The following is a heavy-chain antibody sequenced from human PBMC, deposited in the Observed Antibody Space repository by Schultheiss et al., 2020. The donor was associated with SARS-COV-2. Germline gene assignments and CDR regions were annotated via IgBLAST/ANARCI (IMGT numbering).Heavy chain of an antibody. V-gene: IGHV3-23*01. CDR3: ARDPGGSYHRYYFDY. J-gene: IGHJ4*02. D-gene: IGHD1-26*01. CDR2: ISGSGGST. CDR1: GFPFSSYA. Sequence: GGSLRLSCAASGFPFSSYALHWVRQAPGKGLEWVSAISGSGGSTYYADSVKGRFTISRDNSKNTLYLQMNSLRAEDTAVYYCARDPGGSYHRYYFDYWGQGTLVTVSS.